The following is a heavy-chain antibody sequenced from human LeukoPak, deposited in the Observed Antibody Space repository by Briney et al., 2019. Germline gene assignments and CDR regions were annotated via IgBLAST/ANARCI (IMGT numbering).Heavy chain of an antibody. D-gene: IGHD2-2*01. CDR3: AKGLDIVVPYYAMDV. CDR1: GFTFSSYA. Sequence: GGSLRLSCTASGFTFSSYAMSWVRQAPGKGLEWVSAISGSGGSTYYADSVKGRFTISRDNSKNTLYLQMNSLRAEDTAVYYCAKGLDIVVPYYAMDVWGQGTTVTVSS. J-gene: IGHJ6*02. CDR2: ISGSGGST. V-gene: IGHV3-23*01.